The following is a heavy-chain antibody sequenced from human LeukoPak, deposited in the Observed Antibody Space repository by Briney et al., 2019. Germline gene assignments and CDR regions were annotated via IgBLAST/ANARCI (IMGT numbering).Heavy chain of an antibody. Sequence: PGGSLRLSRAASGFTFSSYAMHWVRQAPGKGLEWVAVISYDGSNKYYADSVKGRFTISRDNSKNTLYLQMNSLRAEDTAVYYCARAVGATIQRTPDYWGQGTLVTVSS. D-gene: IGHD1-26*01. CDR2: ISYDGSNK. V-gene: IGHV3-30*04. CDR3: ARAVGATIQRTPDY. CDR1: GFTFSSYA. J-gene: IGHJ4*02.